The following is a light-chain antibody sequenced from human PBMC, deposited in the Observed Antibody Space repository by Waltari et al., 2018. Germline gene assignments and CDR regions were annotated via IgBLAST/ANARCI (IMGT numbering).Light chain of an antibody. CDR1: QSVSSY. J-gene: IGKJ2*01. V-gene: IGKV3-11*01. CDR2: DAS. Sequence: EIVLTQSPATLSLSPGESATLSCRPSQSVSSYLAWYQQKPGQAPRLLIYDASNRATGIPARFSGSGSGTDFTLTISSLEPEDFAVYYCQQRSNGPYTFGQGTKLEIK. CDR3: QQRSNGPYT.